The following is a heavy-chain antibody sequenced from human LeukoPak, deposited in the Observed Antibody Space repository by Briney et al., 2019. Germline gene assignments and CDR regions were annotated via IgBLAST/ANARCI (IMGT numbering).Heavy chain of an antibody. CDR3: ARGGVVVAATDYYYYYGMDV. J-gene: IGHJ6*02. V-gene: IGHV1-8*01. CDR2: VNPNSGNT. CDR1: GYTFTSYD. D-gene: IGHD2-15*01. Sequence: ASVKVSCKASGYTFTSYDINWVRQATGQGLEWMGWVNPNSGNTGYAQKFQGRVTMTRNTSISTAYMELSSLRSEDTAVYYCARGGVVVAATDYYYYYGMDVWGQGTTVTVSS.